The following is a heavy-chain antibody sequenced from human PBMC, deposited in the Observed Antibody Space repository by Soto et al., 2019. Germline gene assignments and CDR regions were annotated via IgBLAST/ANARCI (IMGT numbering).Heavy chain of an antibody. V-gene: IGHV3-23*01. CDR3: AKDGWRIAATQWGPNWFDP. J-gene: IGHJ5*02. Sequence: PGGSLRLSCAASGFTFSSYAMSWVRQAPGKGLEWVSAISGSGGSTYYADSVKGRFTISRDNSKNTLYLQMNSLRAEDTAVYYCAKDGWRIAATQWGPNWFDPRGQGTLVTVSS. CDR1: GFTFSSYA. CDR2: ISGSGGST. D-gene: IGHD2-15*01.